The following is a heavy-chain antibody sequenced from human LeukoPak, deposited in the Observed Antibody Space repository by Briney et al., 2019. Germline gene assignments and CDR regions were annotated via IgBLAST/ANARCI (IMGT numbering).Heavy chain of an antibody. CDR3: ARGEITLFEVLTGIHFDY. CDR1: GYTFTGYY. V-gene: IGHV1-2*02. J-gene: IGHJ4*02. D-gene: IGHD3-3*01. Sequence: GASVKVSCKASGYTFTGYYLHWVRQAPGQGLEWMGWINTTSGGTNYAQKFQGRVTMARDTSSSTAYMDLSRLRSDDTAVYYCARGEITLFEVLTGIHFDYWGQGTLVTVSS. CDR2: INTTSGGT.